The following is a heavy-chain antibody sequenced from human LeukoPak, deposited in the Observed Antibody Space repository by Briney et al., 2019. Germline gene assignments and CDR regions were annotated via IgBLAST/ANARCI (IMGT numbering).Heavy chain of an antibody. CDR2: VKRDGSER. CDR3: ARLTFGGFLYGMDV. D-gene: IGHD3-16*01. CDR1: GFIFGNFW. J-gene: IGHJ6*02. V-gene: IGHV3-7*05. Sequence: PGGSLRLSCAASGFIFGNFWMTWVRQAPGKGLEWVANVKRDGSERYYVDSLKGRFTISRDNARNSLHLQMNSLRAEDTAVYYCARLTFGGFLYGMDVWGQGTTVTVSS.